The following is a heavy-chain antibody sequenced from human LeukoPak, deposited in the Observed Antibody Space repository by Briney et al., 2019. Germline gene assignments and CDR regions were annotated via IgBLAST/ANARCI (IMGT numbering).Heavy chain of an antibody. Sequence: GGSLRLSCAASGFTFSSYAMSWVRQAPGKGLEWVSTFSGSGGNTYYADSVKGRFTISRDNSKNTLYLQMNSLRAEDTAVYYCATYRQVLLPFESWGQGTLVTVSS. CDR3: ATYRQVLLPFES. CDR1: GFTFSSYA. J-gene: IGHJ4*02. V-gene: IGHV3-23*01. CDR2: FSGSGGNT. D-gene: IGHD2-8*02.